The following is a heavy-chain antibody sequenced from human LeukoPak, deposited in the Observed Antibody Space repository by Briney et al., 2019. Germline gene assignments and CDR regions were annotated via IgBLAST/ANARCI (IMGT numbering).Heavy chain of an antibody. CDR3: AKDRAIFGVWGAFDI. CDR2: ISWNSGSI. J-gene: IGHJ3*02. CDR1: GFTFDDYA. D-gene: IGHD3-3*01. V-gene: IGHV3-9*03. Sequence: GRSLRLSCAASGFTFDDYAMHWVRQAPGKGLEWVSGISWNSGSIGYADSVKGRFTISRDNAKNSLYLQMNSLRAEDMALYYCAKDRAIFGVWGAFDIWGQGTMVTVSS.